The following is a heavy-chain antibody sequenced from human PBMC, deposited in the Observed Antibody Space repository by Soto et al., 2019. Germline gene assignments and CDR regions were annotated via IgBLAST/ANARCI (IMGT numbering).Heavy chain of an antibody. J-gene: IGHJ4*02. Sequence: QVQLQESGPGLLKPSETLSLTCTVSGGSIRSYYWSWIRHPPRKGLEWIGYIYYTGSTNYNPSLNSRVTISLDMSKTQFSLKLSSVTAADTAVYYCARDYFDSRGYYWVDYWGQGTLVTVSS. CDR1: GGSIRSYY. V-gene: IGHV4-59*01. CDR2: IYYTGST. CDR3: ARDYFDSRGYYWVDY. D-gene: IGHD3-22*01.